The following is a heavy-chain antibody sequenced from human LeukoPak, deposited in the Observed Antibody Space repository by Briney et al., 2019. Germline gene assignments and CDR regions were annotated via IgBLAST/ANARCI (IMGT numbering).Heavy chain of an antibody. V-gene: IGHV4-59*01. CDR2: IYYSGST. Sequence: SETLSLTCTVSGGSISSYYWSWIRQPPGKGLEWIGYIYYSGSTNYNPSLKSRVTISVDTSKNQFSLKLSSVTAADTAVYYCASGGGSYFRSDAFDIWGQGIMVTVSS. D-gene: IGHD1-26*01. J-gene: IGHJ3*02. CDR1: GGSISSYY. CDR3: ASGGGSYFRSDAFDI.